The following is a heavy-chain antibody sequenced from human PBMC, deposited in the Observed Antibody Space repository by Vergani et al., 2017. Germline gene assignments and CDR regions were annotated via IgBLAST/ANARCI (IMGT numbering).Heavy chain of an antibody. Sequence: VEAGGGLVQPGGSLRLSCTASGFTFQAFAFHWVRQVSGRGLEWVSGISWNSGSIGYADSVKGRFTISRDNAKNSLYLQMNSLRAEDTALYYCAKSFYGSGWCLDYWGQGTLVTVSS. J-gene: IGHJ4*02. CDR2: ISWNSGSI. CDR3: AKSFYGSGWCLDY. D-gene: IGHD6-19*01. V-gene: IGHV3-9*01. CDR1: GFTFQAFA.